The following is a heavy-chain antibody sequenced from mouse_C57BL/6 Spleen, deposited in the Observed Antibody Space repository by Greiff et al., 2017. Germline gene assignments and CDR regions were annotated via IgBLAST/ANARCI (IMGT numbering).Heavy chain of an antibody. CDR2: ISSGGSYT. Sequence: EVKLMESGGDLVKPGGSLKLSCAASGFTFSSYGMSWVRQTPDKRLEWVATISSGGSYTYYPDSVKGRFTISRDNAKNTLYLQMSSLKSEDTAMXYCARLEHYYGSSGAMDYWGQGTSVTVSS. D-gene: IGHD1-1*01. J-gene: IGHJ4*01. CDR3: ARLEHYYGSSGAMDY. CDR1: GFTFSSYG. V-gene: IGHV5-6*01.